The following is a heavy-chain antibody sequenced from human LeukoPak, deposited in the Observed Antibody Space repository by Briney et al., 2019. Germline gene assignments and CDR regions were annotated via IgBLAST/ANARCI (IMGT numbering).Heavy chain of an antibody. V-gene: IGHV4-38-2*02. CDR3: ARGRDCSSTSCYSGYYYYGMDV. D-gene: IGHD2-2*02. Sequence: SETMSLTCTVSGYSISSGYYWGWIRQPPGKGLEWIGSIYHSGSTYYNPSLKSRVTISVDTSKNQFSLKLSSVTAADTAVYYCARGRDCSSTSCYSGYYYYGMDVWGQGTTVTVSS. CDR1: GYSISSGYY. CDR2: IYHSGST. J-gene: IGHJ6*02.